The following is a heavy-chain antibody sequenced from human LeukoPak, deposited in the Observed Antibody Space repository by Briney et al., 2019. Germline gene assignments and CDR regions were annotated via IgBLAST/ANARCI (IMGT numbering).Heavy chain of an antibody. V-gene: IGHV1-18*01. CDR2: ISAYNGNT. CDR3: ARGRGITGTIHYYYYMDV. J-gene: IGHJ6*03. Sequence: ASVKVSCKASGYTFTSYGISWVRQAPGQGLEWMGWISAYNGNTNYAQKLQGRVTITADKSTSTAYMELSSLRSEDTAVYYCARGRGITGTIHYYYYMDVWGKGTTVTVSS. CDR1: GYTFTSYG. D-gene: IGHD1-7*01.